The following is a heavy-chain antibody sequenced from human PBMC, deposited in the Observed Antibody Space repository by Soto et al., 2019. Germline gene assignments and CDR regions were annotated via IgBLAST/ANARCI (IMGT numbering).Heavy chain of an antibody. Sequence: HPGGSLRLSCAASGFTFSSYAMSWVRQAPGKGLEWVSAISGSGGSTYYADSVKGRFTISRDNSKNTLYLQMNSLRAEDTAVYYCAKGEITMIVVVILEVNYFDYWGQGTLVTVSS. CDR1: GFTFSSYA. CDR2: ISGSGGST. V-gene: IGHV3-23*01. CDR3: AKGEITMIVVVILEVNYFDY. D-gene: IGHD3-22*01. J-gene: IGHJ4*02.